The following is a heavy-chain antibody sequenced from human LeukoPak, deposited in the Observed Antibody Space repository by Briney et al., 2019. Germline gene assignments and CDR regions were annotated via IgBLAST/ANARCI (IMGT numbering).Heavy chain of an antibody. CDR2: ISGSGGST. CDR1: GFTFSSYA. Sequence: GGSLRLSCAASGFTFSSYAMSWVRQAPGKGLEWVSAISGSGGSTYYADSVKGRFTISRDNSKNTLYLQMNSLRAEDTAVYYCAREFAYYDSSGPKDAFDIWGQETMVTVSS. CDR3: AREFAYYDSSGPKDAFDI. V-gene: IGHV3-23*01. J-gene: IGHJ3*02. D-gene: IGHD3-22*01.